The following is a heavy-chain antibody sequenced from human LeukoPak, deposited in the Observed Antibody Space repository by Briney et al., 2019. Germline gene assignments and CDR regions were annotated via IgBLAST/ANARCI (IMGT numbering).Heavy chain of an antibody. Sequence: SSETLSLTCAVYGGSFSGYYWSWIRQPPGKGLEWIGEINHSGSTNYNPSLKSRVTISVDTSNNQFSLKLSSVTAADTAVYYCARADSSGWQALDYWGQGTLVTVSS. V-gene: IGHV4-34*01. CDR2: INHSGST. CDR1: GGSFSGYY. J-gene: IGHJ4*02. D-gene: IGHD6-19*01. CDR3: ARADSSGWQALDY.